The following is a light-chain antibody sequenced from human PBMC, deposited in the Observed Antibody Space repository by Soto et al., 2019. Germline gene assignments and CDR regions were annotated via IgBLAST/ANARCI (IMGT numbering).Light chain of an antibody. CDR2: EVS. CDR1: SSDVGGYNY. CDR3: SSYTGSNNFVV. Sequence: QSVLTQSPSASGSPGQSVTISCTGTSSDVGGYNYVSWYQHHPDKAPKLMIYEVSKRPSGVPDRFSGSKSGNTASLTVSGLQAEDEADYYCSSYTGSNNFVVFGGGTKLTVL. V-gene: IGLV2-8*01. J-gene: IGLJ2*01.